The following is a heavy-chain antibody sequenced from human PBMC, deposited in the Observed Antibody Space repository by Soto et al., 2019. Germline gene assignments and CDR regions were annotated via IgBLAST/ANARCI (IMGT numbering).Heavy chain of an antibody. V-gene: IGHV5-51*01. CDR2: IYPGDSDI. J-gene: IGHJ4*02. CDR3: ATRYSSPSYDY. Sequence: GESLKISCNGSGYKFTNYWIGWVRQMPGKGLEWMGIIYPGDSDIRYNPSFQGQVTISADKSISTAYLQWSSLKASDTAMYYCATRYSSPSYDYWGQGTLVTVSS. CDR1: GYKFTNYW. D-gene: IGHD6-6*01.